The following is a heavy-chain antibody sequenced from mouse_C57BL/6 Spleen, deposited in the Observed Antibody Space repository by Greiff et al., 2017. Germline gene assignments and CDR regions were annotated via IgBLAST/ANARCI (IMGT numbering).Heavy chain of an antibody. D-gene: IGHD1-2*01. V-gene: IGHV1-47*01. CDR1: GYTFTTYP. Sequence: VKLQESGAKLVKPGASVKMSCKASGYTFTTYPLEWMKQNHGKSLEWIGNFHPYNDDTKYNEKFKGKATLTVEKSSSTVYLELSRLTSDDSAVYYCARRQNYYAMDYWGQGTSVTVSS. CDR2: FHPYNDDT. CDR3: ARRQNYYAMDY. J-gene: IGHJ4*01.